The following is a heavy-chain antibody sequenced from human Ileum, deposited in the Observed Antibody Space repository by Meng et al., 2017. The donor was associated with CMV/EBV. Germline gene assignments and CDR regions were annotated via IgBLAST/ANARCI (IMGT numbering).Heavy chain of an antibody. CDR1: GFSVSSHH. D-gene: IGHD2-21*01. V-gene: IGHV3-53*01. Sequence: GGSLRLSCAASGFSVSSHHISWVRQAPGKGLEWVAGTHRGGSTYYAGSVKGRFTISRDDSKNTLYLQMNTLRAEDTAVYFCARYCGMTTCQAGGGMDVWGQGTTVT. CDR2: THRGGST. J-gene: IGHJ6*01. CDR3: ARYCGMTTCQAGGGMDV.